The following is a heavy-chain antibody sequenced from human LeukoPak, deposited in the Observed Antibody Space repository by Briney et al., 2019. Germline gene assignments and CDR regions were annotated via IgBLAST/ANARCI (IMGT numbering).Heavy chain of an antibody. CDR3: ARARYSNYVG. Sequence: ASVKVSCKASGGTFTSYAISWVRQAPGQGLEWMGGIIPIFGTANYAQKFQGRVTITADESTSTAYMELSSLRSEDTAVYYCARARYSNYVGWGQGTLVTVSS. D-gene: IGHD4-11*01. CDR2: IIPIFGTA. J-gene: IGHJ4*02. V-gene: IGHV1-69*13. CDR1: GGTFTSYA.